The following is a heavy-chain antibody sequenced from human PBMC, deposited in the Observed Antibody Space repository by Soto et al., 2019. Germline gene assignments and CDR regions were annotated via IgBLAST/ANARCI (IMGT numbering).Heavy chain of an antibody. J-gene: IGHJ5*02. CDR3: ARDAFCGSGTCRVGHWFDP. CDR2: VNHRGSA. D-gene: IGHD2-21*01. V-gene: IGHV4-34*01. CDR1: GGPFSVVY. Sequence: PSETLTLTCAFSGGPFSVVYWSWIRRPPGKGLEWIGGVNHRGSANYNPSLESRVTMSVDTSKNQFSLKLTSVTAADSAVYYCARDAFCGSGTCRVGHWFDPWGQGTMVTVSS.